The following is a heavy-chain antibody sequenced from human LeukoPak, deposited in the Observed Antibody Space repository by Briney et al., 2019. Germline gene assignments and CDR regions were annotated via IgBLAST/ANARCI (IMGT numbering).Heavy chain of an antibody. CDR1: GFTFSSYW. V-gene: IGHV3-7*03. CDR2: IKQDGSEK. Sequence: GGSLRPSCAASGFTFSSYWMSWARQAPGRWLGWVANIKQDGSEKYYVDSVKGRFTISRDNAKNLLYLQMNSLRAEDTAVYYCARDYGIAAAGNWFDPWGQGTLVTVSS. J-gene: IGHJ5*02. D-gene: IGHD6-13*01. CDR3: ARDYGIAAAGNWFDP.